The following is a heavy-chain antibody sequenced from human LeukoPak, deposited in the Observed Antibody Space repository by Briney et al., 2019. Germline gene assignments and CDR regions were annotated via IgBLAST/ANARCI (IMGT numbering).Heavy chain of an antibody. CDR2: IYHSGST. D-gene: IGHD1-26*01. J-gene: IGHJ4*02. Sequence: PSETLSLTCTVSGGSISSGGYYWSWLRQPPGKGLEWIGYIYHSGSTYYNPSLKSRVTISVDRSKNQFSLKLSSVTAADTAVYYCARVGGSYYGDSYWGQGTLVTVSS. V-gene: IGHV4-30-2*01. CDR1: GGSISSGGYY. CDR3: ARVGGSYYGDSY.